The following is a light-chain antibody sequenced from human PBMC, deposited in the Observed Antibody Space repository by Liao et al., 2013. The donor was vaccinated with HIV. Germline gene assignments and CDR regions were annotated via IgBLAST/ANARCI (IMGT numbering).Light chain of an antibody. CDR3: QAWDSSNVV. CDR2: QNG. J-gene: IGLJ2*01. Sequence: SYELTQPPSVSVSPGQTASITCSGDKLGDKYAYWYQQKPGQSPVLVIYQNGKRPSGIPERFSGSNSGNTATLTISGAQAMDEADYYCQAWDSSNVVFGGGAKLTVL. V-gene: IGLV3-1*01. CDR1: KLGDKY.